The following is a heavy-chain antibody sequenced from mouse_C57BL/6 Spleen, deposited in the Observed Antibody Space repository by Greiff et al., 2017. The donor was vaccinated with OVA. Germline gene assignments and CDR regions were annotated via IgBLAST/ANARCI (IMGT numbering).Heavy chain of an antibody. D-gene: IGHD2-2*01. Sequence: QVQLQQSGPELVKPGASVKISCKASGYAFSSSWMSWVKQRPGKGLEWIGRIYPGDGDTNYNGKFKGKATLTADKSSSTAYMQLSSLTSEDSAVYFGARGMVTTGAMDYWGQGTSVTVSS. CDR1: GYAFSSSW. V-gene: IGHV1-82*01. J-gene: IGHJ4*01. CDR3: ARGMVTTGAMDY. CDR2: IYPGDGDT.